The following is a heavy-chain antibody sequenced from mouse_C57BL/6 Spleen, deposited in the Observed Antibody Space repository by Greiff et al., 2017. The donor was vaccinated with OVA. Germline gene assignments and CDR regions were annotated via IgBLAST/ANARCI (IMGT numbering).Heavy chain of an antibody. Sequence: DVQLQESGPGLVKPSQSLSLTCSVTGYSITSGYYWNWIRQFPGNKLEWMGYISYDGSNNYNPSLKNRISITRDTSKNQFFLKLNSVTTEDTATYYGARAEYWGQGTSVTVSS. CDR3: ARAEY. V-gene: IGHV3-6*01. CDR1: GYSITSGYY. J-gene: IGHJ4*01. CDR2: ISYDGSN.